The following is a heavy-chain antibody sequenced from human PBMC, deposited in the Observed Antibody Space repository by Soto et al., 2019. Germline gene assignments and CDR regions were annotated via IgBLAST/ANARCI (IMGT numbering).Heavy chain of an antibody. D-gene: IGHD3-10*01. J-gene: IGHJ3*02. CDR2: ISAYNGNT. V-gene: IGHV1-18*01. Sequence: ASVKVSCKASGYTFTSYGISWVRQAPGQGLEWMGWISAYNGNTNYAQKLQGRVTMTTDTSTSTAYMELRSLGSDDTAVYYCARDRAPRRGVHHAFEIWGQGRMVTVSS. CDR1: GYTFTSYG. CDR3: ARDRAPRRGVHHAFEI.